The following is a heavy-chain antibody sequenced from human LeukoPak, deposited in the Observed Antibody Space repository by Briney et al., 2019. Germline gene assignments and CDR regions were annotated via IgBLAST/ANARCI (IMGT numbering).Heavy chain of an antibody. J-gene: IGHJ4*02. CDR1: GFTFNSYW. D-gene: IGHD3-22*01. CDR2: INQDGSEN. CDR3: ARAPAYYYDSSGLN. Sequence: GGSLRLSCAASGFTFNSYWMSWVRQAPGKGLEWVANINQDGSENYYLDSVKGRFTISRDNAKNSLYLQMNSLRAEDTAVYYCARAPAYYYDSSGLNWGQGTLVTVSS. V-gene: IGHV3-7*01.